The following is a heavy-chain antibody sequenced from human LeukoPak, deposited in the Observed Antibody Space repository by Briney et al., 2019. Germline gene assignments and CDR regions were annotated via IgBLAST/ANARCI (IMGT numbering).Heavy chain of an antibody. Sequence: PGGSLRLSCSASGFTFSSYAMHWVRQAPGKGLEYVSGISSNGGSTYYADSVKGRFTISRDNSKNTLYLQMSSLRAEDTAVYYCVKGANGYYDRSGHYYLDYWGQGTLVTVSS. J-gene: IGHJ4*02. D-gene: IGHD3-22*01. V-gene: IGHV3-64D*06. CDR3: VKGANGYYDRSGHYYLDY. CDR2: ISSNGGST. CDR1: GFTFSSYA.